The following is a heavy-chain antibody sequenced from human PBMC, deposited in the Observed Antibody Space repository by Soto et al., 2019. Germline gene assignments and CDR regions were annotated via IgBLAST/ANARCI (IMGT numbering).Heavy chain of an antibody. D-gene: IGHD5-18*01. Sequence: GGSLRLSCSASGFTFSSYSMYWVRQAPGKGLEWVSSISSTSSHTYHADSVKGRFTISRDNAKNSLYLQMNSLRAEDTAVYYCARERGYSYGYGDYWGQGTLVTVSS. V-gene: IGHV3-21*01. CDR3: ARERGYSYGYGDY. J-gene: IGHJ4*02. CDR2: ISSTSSHT. CDR1: GFTFSSYS.